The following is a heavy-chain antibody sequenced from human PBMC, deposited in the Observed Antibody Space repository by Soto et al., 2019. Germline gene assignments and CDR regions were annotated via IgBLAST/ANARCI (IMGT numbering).Heavy chain of an antibody. J-gene: IGHJ4*02. V-gene: IGHV3-23*04. CDR2: ISKSGGGT. Sequence: EVQLVESGGGLVQPGGSLRLSCAASGFTFSNYAMSWVRQAPGKGLEWVSSISKSGGGTYYADSVKGRFTISRDNSKNTLYLQMNSLKAEDTAVYSCAKTSSLFDYWGQGTLVTVSS. CDR3: AKTSSLFDY. CDR1: GFTFSNYA. D-gene: IGHD6-13*01.